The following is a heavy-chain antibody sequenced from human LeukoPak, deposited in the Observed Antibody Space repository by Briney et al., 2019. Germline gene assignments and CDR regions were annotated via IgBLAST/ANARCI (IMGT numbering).Heavy chain of an antibody. CDR3: ARSGYREYGDFGVDY. CDR2: IYPDDSDT. V-gene: IGHV5-51*01. CDR1: GYSFTSYW. Sequence: GESLKISCKGSGYSFTSYWIGWVRQMPGKGLEWMGIIYPDDSDTRYSPSFQGQVTISADKSISTAYLQWSSLKASDTAMYYCARSGYREYGDFGVDYWGQGTLVTVSS. D-gene: IGHD4-17*01. J-gene: IGHJ4*02.